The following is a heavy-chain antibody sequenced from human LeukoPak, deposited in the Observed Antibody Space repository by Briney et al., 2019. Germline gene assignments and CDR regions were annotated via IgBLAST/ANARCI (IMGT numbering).Heavy chain of an antibody. D-gene: IGHD2-2*01. Sequence: GGSLRLSCAASGVSFSSYEMNWVRQAPGKGLEWVSYISSSGKTIYYADSVKGRFTISRDNAKNSLFLQMNSLRAEDTAVYYCGRSGFCNSVSCYGLDLWGQGTLVTVSS. CDR1: GVSFSSYE. V-gene: IGHV3-48*03. CDR3: GRSGFCNSVSCYGLDL. J-gene: IGHJ4*02. CDR2: ISSSGKTI.